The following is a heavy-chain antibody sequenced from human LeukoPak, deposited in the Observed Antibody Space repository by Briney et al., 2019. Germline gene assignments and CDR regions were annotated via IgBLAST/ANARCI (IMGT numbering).Heavy chain of an antibody. CDR2: IYYSGST. V-gene: IGHV4-59*01. Sequence: SETLSLTCTVSGGSISSYYWSWIRQPPGKGLGWIGYIYYSGSTNYNPSLKSRVTISVDTSKNQFSLKLSSVTAADTAVYYCAGGIDFWSGYRAFDIWGQGTMVTVSS. CDR1: GGSISSYY. D-gene: IGHD3-3*01. J-gene: IGHJ3*02. CDR3: AGGIDFWSGYRAFDI.